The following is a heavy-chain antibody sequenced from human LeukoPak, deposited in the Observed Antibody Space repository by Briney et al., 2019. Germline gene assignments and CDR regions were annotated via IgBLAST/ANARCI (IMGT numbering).Heavy chain of an antibody. J-gene: IGHJ6*03. D-gene: IGHD2-15*01. CDR2: INTDGSST. CDR1: GLTFSSYW. Sequence: GGSLRLSCAASGLTFSSYWMHWVRQAPGKGLVWVSRINTDGSSTSYADSVKGRFTISRDNAKNTLYLQMNSLRAEDTAVYYCARGHIVVGYYYYMDVWGKGTTVTVSS. V-gene: IGHV3-74*01. CDR3: ARGHIVVGYYYYMDV.